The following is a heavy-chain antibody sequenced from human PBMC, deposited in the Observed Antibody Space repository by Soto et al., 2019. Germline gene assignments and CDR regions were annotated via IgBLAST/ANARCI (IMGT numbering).Heavy chain of an antibody. J-gene: IGHJ6*02. V-gene: IGHV1-69*06. CDR3: ARGSGGIAARRYYYYYGMDV. D-gene: IGHD6-6*01. CDR1: GGTFSSYA. CDR2: IIPIVGTA. Sequence: QVQLVQSGAEVKKPGSSVKVSCKASGGTFSSYAISWVRQAPGQGLEWMGGIIPIVGTANYAQKFQGRVTITADKSTSTAYMELSSLRSEDTAVYYCARGSGGIAARRYYYYYGMDVWGQGTTVTVSS.